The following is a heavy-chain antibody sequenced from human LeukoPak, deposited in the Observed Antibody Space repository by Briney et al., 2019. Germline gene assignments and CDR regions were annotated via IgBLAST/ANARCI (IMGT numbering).Heavy chain of an antibody. CDR1: GLPFSSHW. CDR2: ISSSSSYI. Sequence: GGSLRLSCVASGLPFSSHWMTWVRQAPGKGLEWVSSISSSSSYIYYADSVKGRFTISRDNAKNSLYLQMNSLRAEDTAVYYCASDKNYYDSSGYINRIDYWGQGTLVTVSS. V-gene: IGHV3-21*01. J-gene: IGHJ4*02. D-gene: IGHD3-22*01. CDR3: ASDKNYYDSSGYINRIDY.